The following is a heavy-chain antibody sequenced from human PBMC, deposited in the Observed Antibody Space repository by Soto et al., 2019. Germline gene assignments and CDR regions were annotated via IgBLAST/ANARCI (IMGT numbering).Heavy chain of an antibody. Sequence: QVQLVQSGAEVKKPGSSVKVSCKASGGTFSSYAISWVRHAPGQGLEWMGGIIPIFGTANYAQKFQGRVTITADESTSTAYMELRSLRSEDTAVYYCASPRGYSYGVKYFAYWGQGTLVTVSS. CDR2: IIPIFGTA. J-gene: IGHJ4*02. V-gene: IGHV1-69*12. CDR1: GGTFSSYA. D-gene: IGHD5-18*01. CDR3: ASPRGYSYGVKYFAY.